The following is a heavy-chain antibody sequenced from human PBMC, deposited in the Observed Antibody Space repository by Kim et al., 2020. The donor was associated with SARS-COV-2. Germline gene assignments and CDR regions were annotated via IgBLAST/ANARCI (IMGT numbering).Heavy chain of an antibody. V-gene: IGHV3-7*01. Sequence: GGSLRLSCAASGFTFSLYWMTWVRQAPGKGLEWVASLNHDGSETYFVDSVKGRFTVSKDNAKNSLYLQMNSLRAEDTAIYYCARHDQPGTIDYWGQGTQVTVSS. J-gene: IGHJ4*02. CDR1: GFTFSLYW. CDR3: ARHDQPGTIDY. CDR2: LNHDGSET. D-gene: IGHD1-1*01.